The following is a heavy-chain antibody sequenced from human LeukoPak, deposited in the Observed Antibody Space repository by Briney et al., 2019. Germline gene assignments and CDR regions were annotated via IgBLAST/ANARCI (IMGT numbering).Heavy chain of an antibody. D-gene: IGHD3-16*02. CDR3: ASTYDYVWGSYRW. J-gene: IGHJ4*02. V-gene: IGHV4-39*07. CDR1: GGSISSSSYY. Sequence: SETLSLTCTVSGGSISSSSYYWGWIRQPPGKGLEWIGSIYYSGSTYYNPSLKSRVTISVDTSKNQFSLKLSSVTAADTAVYYCASTYDYVWGSYRWWGQGTLVTVSS. CDR2: IYYSGST.